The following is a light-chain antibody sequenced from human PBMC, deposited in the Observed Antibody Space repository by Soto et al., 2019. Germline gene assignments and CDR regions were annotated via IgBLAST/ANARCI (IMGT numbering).Light chain of an antibody. J-gene: IGLJ1*01. Sequence: QSALTQPASVSGSPGQSITISCTGTNSDVGGSHFVSWYQQYPGKAPKLMIFEVTHRPSGVSNRFSGSKSGNTASLTISGLQAEDEADYYCCSYAGSSYVFGTGTKVTVL. V-gene: IGLV2-23*02. CDR1: NSDVGGSHF. CDR2: EVT. CDR3: CSYAGSSYV.